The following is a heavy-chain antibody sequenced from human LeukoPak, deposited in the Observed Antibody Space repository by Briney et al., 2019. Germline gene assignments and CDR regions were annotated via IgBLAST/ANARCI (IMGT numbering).Heavy chain of an antibody. Sequence: SETLSLTCTVSGGSISSYYWSWIRQPAGKGLEWIGRIYTSGSTNYNPSLKSRVTMSVDTSKNQFSLKLSFVTAADTAVYYCARIHYRPSRYYFDYWGQGTLVTVSS. CDR2: IYTSGST. CDR3: ARIHYRPSRYYFDY. J-gene: IGHJ4*02. CDR1: GGSISSYY. D-gene: IGHD3-10*01. V-gene: IGHV4-4*07.